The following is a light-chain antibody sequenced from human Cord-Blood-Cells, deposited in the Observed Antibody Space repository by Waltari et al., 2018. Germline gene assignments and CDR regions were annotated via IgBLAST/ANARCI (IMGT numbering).Light chain of an antibody. V-gene: IGKV1-8*01. CDR2: AAS. Sequence: AIRITQSPSSLSASTGDRVTIACRASQGISSYLAWYQQKPGKAPKLLIYAASTLQSGFPSRFSGSGSGTDFTLTISCLQSEDFATYYCQQYYSYPLTFGGGTKVEIK. CDR3: QQYYSYPLT. J-gene: IGKJ4*01. CDR1: QGISSY.